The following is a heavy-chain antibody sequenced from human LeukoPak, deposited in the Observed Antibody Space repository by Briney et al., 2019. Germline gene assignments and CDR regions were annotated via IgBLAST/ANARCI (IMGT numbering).Heavy chain of an antibody. CDR1: EYTFTNYA. CDR3: ARGLWSAHRREYYFDS. Sequence: AASVKVSCKASEYTFTNYAANWLRQGPGQRLEWMGRINAGNGDTKFSQNYQARVTITRDASASTAYMELSSLTSEDTAVYFCARGLWSAHRREYYFDSWGQGTLVTVSS. CDR2: INAGNGDT. V-gene: IGHV1-3*01. D-gene: IGHD3-3*01. J-gene: IGHJ4*02.